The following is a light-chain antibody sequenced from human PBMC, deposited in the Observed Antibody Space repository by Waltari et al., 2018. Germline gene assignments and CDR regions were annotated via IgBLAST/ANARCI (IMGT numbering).Light chain of an antibody. CDR3: QQYNNWPRGT. CDR2: GAS. CDR1: QSVRTN. J-gene: IGKJ5*01. Sequence: VLLTPSPASLSVSPGDTVILSCRASQSVRTNLVWYQQKAGQAPRTLIYGASTRASGVPSRFSGSGSETDFTLIISSLQSEDAAVYFCQQYNNWPRGTFGQGTRLEIK. V-gene: IGKV3-15*01.